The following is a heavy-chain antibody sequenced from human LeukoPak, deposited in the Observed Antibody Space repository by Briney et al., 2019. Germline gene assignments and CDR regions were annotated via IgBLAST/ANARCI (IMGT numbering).Heavy chain of an antibody. CDR3: ARGGETTVTGDFDYYYYGMDV. D-gene: IGHD4-17*01. Sequence: PETLSLTCTVSGGSISSYYWSWIRQPPGKGLEWIGYIYYSGSTNYNPSLKSRVTISVDSSKNQFSLKLSSVTAADTAVYYCARGGETTVTGDFDYYYYGMDVWGQGTTVTVSS. J-gene: IGHJ6*02. CDR1: GGSISSYY. CDR2: IYYSGST. V-gene: IGHV4-59*01.